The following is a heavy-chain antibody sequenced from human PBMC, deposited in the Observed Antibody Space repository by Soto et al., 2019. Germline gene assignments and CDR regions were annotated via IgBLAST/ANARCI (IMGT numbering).Heavy chain of an antibody. Sequence: SETLSLTCTVSGGSVNSYSWSWIRQSPGKGLEWIGQMYYFYSGTANYNPSLAGRVSISVDTSKNQISLEVDSVTAADTAVYYCARVEQKTNSGPGIFSYLAYWXQGAPVTVSP. J-gene: IGHJ4*02. D-gene: IGHD3-10*01. CDR1: GGSVNSYS. V-gene: IGHV4-59*08. CDR3: ARVEQKTNSGPGIFSYLAY. CDR2: MYYFYSGTA.